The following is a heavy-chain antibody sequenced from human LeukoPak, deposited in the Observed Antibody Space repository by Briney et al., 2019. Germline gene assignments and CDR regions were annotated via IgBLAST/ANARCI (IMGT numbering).Heavy chain of an antibody. CDR3: ASYRRQDFWSGSRDAFDI. CDR1: GGSISSYY. J-gene: IGHJ3*02. Sequence: PSETLSLTCTVSGGSISSYYWGWIRQPPGKGLEWIGSIYYSGSTYYNPSLKSRVTISVDTSKNQFSLKLSSVTAADTAVYYCASYRRQDFWSGSRDAFDIWGQGTMVTVSS. CDR2: IYYSGST. D-gene: IGHD3-3*01. V-gene: IGHV4-39*07.